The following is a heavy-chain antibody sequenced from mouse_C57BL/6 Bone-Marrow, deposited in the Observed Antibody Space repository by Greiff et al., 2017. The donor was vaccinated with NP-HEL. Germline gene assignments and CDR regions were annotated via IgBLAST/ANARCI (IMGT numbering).Heavy chain of an antibody. Sequence: EVNVVESGGGLVQPGGSLKLSCAASGFTFSDYYMYWVRQTPEKRLEWVAYISNGGGSTYYPDTVKGRFTISRDNAKNTLYLQMSRLKSEDTAMYYCARHKDPYWGQGTLVTVSA. CDR1: GFTFSDYY. V-gene: IGHV5-12*01. CDR3: ARHKDPY. J-gene: IGHJ3*01. CDR2: ISNGGGST.